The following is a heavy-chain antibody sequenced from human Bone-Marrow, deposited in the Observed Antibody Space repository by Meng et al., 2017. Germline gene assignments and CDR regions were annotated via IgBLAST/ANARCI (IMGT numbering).Heavy chain of an antibody. CDR3: ARVSQWLRFFHAFDI. V-gene: IGHV3-48*03. CDR2: ISSSGSTI. CDR1: GFTFRSYG. Sequence: GESLKISCAASGFTFRSYGMHGVRQAPGKGLEWVSYISSSGSTIYYADSVKGRFTISRDNAKNSLYLQMNSLRAEDTAVYYCARVSQWLRFFHAFDIWGQGTMVTVSS. D-gene: IGHD5-12*01. J-gene: IGHJ3*02.